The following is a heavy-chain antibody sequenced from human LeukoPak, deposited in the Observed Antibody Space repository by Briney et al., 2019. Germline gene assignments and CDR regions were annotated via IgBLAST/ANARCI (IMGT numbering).Heavy chain of an antibody. D-gene: IGHD2-15*01. CDR2: INHSGST. V-gene: IGHV4-34*01. CDR1: GGSFSGYY. Sequence: SETLSLTCAVYGGSFSGYYWSWIRQPPGKGLEWIGEINHSGSTNYNPSLKSRVTISVDTSKNQFSLKLSSVTAADTAVYYCAREDCSGGSCYPNWFDPWGQGTLVTVSS. J-gene: IGHJ5*02. CDR3: AREDCSGGSCYPNWFDP.